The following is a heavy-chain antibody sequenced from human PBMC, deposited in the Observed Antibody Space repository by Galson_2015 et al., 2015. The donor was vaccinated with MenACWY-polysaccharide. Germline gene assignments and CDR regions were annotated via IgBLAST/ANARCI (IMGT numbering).Heavy chain of an antibody. CDR2: IKQSGSEK. Sequence: SLRLSCAASGFPFSDSWMTWIRQAPGKGLEWVATIKQSGSEKYYVDSVEGRFTVSRDNAKNSLYLQMNSLRAEDTAVYYCARGEFPQMTFYWGQGTLVTVSS. CDR3: ARGEFPQMTFY. CDR1: GFPFSDSW. D-gene: IGHD2-21*02. V-gene: IGHV3-7*04. J-gene: IGHJ4*02.